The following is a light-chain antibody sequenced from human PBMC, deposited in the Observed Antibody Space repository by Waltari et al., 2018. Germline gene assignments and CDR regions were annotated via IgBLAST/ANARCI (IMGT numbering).Light chain of an antibody. CDR1: QSVGRC. Sequence: EIVLTQSPDTLSLSPGERATLSCRASQSVGRCLAWYQQKPGQAPRLLIYGASTRASGIPDRFSGSGSGTDFSLTISRLEPEDFAVYYCQNYDRLPATFGQGTKVEIK. CDR3: QNYDRLPAT. CDR2: GAS. J-gene: IGKJ1*01. V-gene: IGKV3-20*01.